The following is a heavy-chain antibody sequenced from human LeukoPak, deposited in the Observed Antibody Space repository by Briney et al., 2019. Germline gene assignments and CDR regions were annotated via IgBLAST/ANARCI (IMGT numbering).Heavy chain of an antibody. Sequence: PGGSLRLSCAASGFTFNDFAMTWVRQDPGKGLEWVSSIGDAGTYYADSVKGRFTISRDNSKNMLYLQLNSLRAGDTAMYYCAKNLGPFDVRGQGTMVTVSS. CDR3: AKNLGPFDV. CDR1: GFTFNDFA. CDR2: IGDAGT. V-gene: IGHV3-23*01. D-gene: IGHD3-16*01. J-gene: IGHJ3*01.